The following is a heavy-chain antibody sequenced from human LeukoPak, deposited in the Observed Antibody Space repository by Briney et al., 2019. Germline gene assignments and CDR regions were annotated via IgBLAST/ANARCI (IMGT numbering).Heavy chain of an antibody. Sequence: GASVKVSCKVSGYTLTELSMQWVRQAPGKGLERMGGFGPEDGETIYAQKFQGRVTMTEDTSTDTAYMELSSLRSEDTAVYYCAVSAVDTAISIVYWGQGTLVTVFS. J-gene: IGHJ4*02. V-gene: IGHV1-24*01. CDR1: GYTLTELS. D-gene: IGHD5-18*01. CDR3: AVSAVDTAISIVY. CDR2: FGPEDGET.